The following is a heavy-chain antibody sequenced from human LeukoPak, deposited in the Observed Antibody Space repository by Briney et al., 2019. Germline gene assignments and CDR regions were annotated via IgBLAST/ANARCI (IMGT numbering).Heavy chain of an antibody. CDR3: AREHKNWNSRSDAFDI. D-gene: IGHD1-7*01. V-gene: IGHV3-23*01. CDR2: IGFGDDSA. CDR1: GFTFSSYS. Sequence: KPGGSLRLSCAASGFTFSSYSMNWVRQAPGKGLEWVSTIGFGDDSAYYADSVKGRFTISRDNSKNTLYLQMNSLRAEDTAVYYCAREHKNWNSRSDAFDIWGQGTMVTVSS. J-gene: IGHJ3*02.